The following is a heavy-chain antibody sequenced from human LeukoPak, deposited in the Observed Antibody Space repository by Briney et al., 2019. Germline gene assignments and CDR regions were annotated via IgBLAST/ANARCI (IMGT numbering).Heavy chain of an antibody. Sequence: SVKVSCKASGGTFSSYAISWVRQAPGQGLEWMGGIIPIFGTANYAQKFQGRVTITADESTSTAYMELSSLRSEDTAVYYCAKAAPGEYQLLLSAFDIWGQGTMVTVSS. V-gene: IGHV1-69*13. D-gene: IGHD2-2*01. J-gene: IGHJ3*02. CDR3: AKAAPGEYQLLLSAFDI. CDR1: GGTFSSYA. CDR2: IIPIFGTA.